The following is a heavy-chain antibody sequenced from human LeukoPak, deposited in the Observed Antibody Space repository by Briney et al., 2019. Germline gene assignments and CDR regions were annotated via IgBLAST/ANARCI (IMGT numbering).Heavy chain of an antibody. CDR3: ARVSSPTHYYYYMDV. V-gene: IGHV1-18*01. J-gene: IGHJ6*03. D-gene: IGHD6-13*01. CDR1: GYTFTSYG. CDR2: ISAYNGNT. Sequence: ASVKVSCKASGYTFTSYGISWVRQAPGQGLEWMGWISAYNGNTNYAQKLQGRVTMTTDTSTSTAYMELRSLRPDDTAVYYCARVSSPTHYYYYMDVWGKGTTVTVSS.